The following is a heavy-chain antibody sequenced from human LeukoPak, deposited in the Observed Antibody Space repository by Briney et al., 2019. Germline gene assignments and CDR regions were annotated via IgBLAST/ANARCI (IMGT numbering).Heavy chain of an antibody. V-gene: IGHV3-21*01. CDR2: ISSSSSYI. J-gene: IGHJ4*02. CDR1: GFTFSSYS. CDR3: ARDRATFDY. Sequence: GGPLSLSGPASGFTFSSYSMNWFRKAPGKGLEWVSSISSSSSYIYYADSVKGRFTISRDNAKNSLYLQMNSLRAEDTAVYYCARDRATFDYWGQGTLVTVSS. D-gene: IGHD5-24*01.